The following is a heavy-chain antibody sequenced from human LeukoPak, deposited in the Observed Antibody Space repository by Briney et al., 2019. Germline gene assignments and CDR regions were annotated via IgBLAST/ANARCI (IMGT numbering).Heavy chain of an antibody. CDR2: ISSSGSSK. CDR3: ASPFSIGY. CDR1: GFPFSSYS. J-gene: IGHJ4*02. V-gene: IGHV3-48*02. Sequence: GGSLTLSCAASGFPFSSYSMNWVRQAAGRGLEWVSYISSSGSSKYYADSVKGRFTISRDNAKNSLYLQMNSLRDEDSAVYYCASPFSIGYWGQGTLVTVSS.